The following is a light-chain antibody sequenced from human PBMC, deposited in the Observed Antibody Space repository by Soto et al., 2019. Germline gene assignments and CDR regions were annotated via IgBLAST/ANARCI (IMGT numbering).Light chain of an antibody. J-gene: IGKJ2*01. CDR3: QQYYSTPYT. CDR1: QSVLYSSNNKNY. V-gene: IGKV4-1*01. Sequence: DIVMTQSPDSLAVSLGERATINCKSSQSVLYSSNNKNYLAWYQQKPGQLPKLLIYWASTRESGVPDRFSGSGSGTDFTLPISSLQADDVAVYYFQQYYSTPYTFGQGTKLEIK. CDR2: WAS.